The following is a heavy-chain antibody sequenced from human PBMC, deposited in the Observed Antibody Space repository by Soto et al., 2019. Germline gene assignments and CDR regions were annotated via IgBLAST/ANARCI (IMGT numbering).Heavy chain of an antibody. Sequence: PGGSLRLSCAASGFTFSSYGMHWVRQAPGKGLEWVAVIWYDGSNKYYADSVKGRFTISRDNSKNTLYLQMNSLRDEDTAAYYCAKDMRGSGSYYIYGMDVWGQGTTVTVSS. CDR3: AKDMRGSGSYYIYGMDV. V-gene: IGHV3-33*06. J-gene: IGHJ6*02. CDR1: GFTFSSYG. D-gene: IGHD3-10*01. CDR2: IWYDGSNK.